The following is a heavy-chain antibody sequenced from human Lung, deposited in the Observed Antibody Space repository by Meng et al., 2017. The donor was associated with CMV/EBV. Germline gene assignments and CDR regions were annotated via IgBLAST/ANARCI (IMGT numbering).Heavy chain of an antibody. V-gene: IGHV4-4*02. CDR2: IPHRGSS. Sequence: GHVREWAPAPVHPTEPSSLPRAASGESIPTPNWWAGVRQPPGRGLDWIGEIPHRGSSAYNPALKSRVSMSIDKSKNQFSLKLTSVTAADTAVYHCLRRSGGSVWGQGTLVTVSS. D-gene: IGHD3-10*01. CDR1: GESIPTPNW. J-gene: IGHJ1*01. CDR3: LRRSGGSV.